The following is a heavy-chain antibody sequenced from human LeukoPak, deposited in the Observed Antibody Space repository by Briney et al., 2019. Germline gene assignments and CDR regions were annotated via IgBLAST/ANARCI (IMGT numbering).Heavy chain of an antibody. Sequence: SETLSLTCTVSGGSISSGDYYWSWIRQPPGKGLGWIGYIYYSGSTYDNPSLKSRVTTSVDTSKNQFSLKLNSVTAADTAVYYCARGRLSSYYYYYGMDVWGQGTTVTVSS. J-gene: IGHJ6*02. D-gene: IGHD6-13*01. CDR3: ARGRLSSYYYYYGMDV. CDR2: IYYSGST. V-gene: IGHV4-30-4*01. CDR1: GGSISSGDYY.